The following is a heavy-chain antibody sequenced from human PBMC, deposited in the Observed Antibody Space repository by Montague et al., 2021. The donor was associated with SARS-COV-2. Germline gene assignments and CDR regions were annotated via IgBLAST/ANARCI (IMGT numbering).Heavy chain of an antibody. Sequence: SETLSLTCTVSGGSISSSSYYWGWIHQPPGKGLEWIGSIYYSGXTXYXXXXKXRVTISVDTSKNQFSLKLSSVTAADTAVYYCARVGRQQLVRLSGMDVWGQGTTVTVSS. J-gene: IGHJ6*02. CDR2: IYYSGXT. V-gene: IGHV4-39*07. CDR1: GGSISSSSYY. D-gene: IGHD6-13*01. CDR3: ARVGRQQLVRLSGMDV.